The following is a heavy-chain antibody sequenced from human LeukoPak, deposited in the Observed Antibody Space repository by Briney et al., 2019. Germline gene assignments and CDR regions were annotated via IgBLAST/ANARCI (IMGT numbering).Heavy chain of an antibody. CDR3: ARASHYYVSSGYYCPLDY. Sequence: GGSLRLSCAASGFTVSSNYMSWVRQAPGKGLEWVSVIYSGGSTYYADSVKGLFTISRDNSKNTLYLQMNSLRAEDTAVYYCARASHYYVSSGYYCPLDYWGQGTLVTVSS. J-gene: IGHJ4*02. D-gene: IGHD3-22*01. V-gene: IGHV3-53*01. CDR1: GFTVSSNY. CDR2: IYSGGST.